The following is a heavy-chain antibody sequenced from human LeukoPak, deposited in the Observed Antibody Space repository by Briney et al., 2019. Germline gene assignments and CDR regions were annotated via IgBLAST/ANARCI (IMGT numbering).Heavy chain of an antibody. CDR1: GGTFSSYA. CDR3: ARLSGYSSSWPPRGGGDY. Sequence: ASVKVSCKASGGTFSSYAISWVRQAPGQGLEWMGGIIPIFGTANYAQKFQGRVTITADESTSTAYMELSSLRSEDTAVYYCARLSGYSSSWPPRGGGDYWGQGTLVTVSS. V-gene: IGHV1-69*13. D-gene: IGHD6-13*01. CDR2: IIPIFGTA. J-gene: IGHJ4*02.